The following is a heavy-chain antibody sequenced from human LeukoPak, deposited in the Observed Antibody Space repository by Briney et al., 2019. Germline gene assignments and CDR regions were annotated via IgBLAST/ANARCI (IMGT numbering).Heavy chain of an antibody. CDR1: GVSISSGGYS. V-gene: IGHV4-30-2*01. CDR3: ARVLWFGEPPYNWFDP. D-gene: IGHD3-10*01. J-gene: IGHJ5*02. Sequence: SETLSLTCAVSGVSISSGGYSWSWIRQPPGKGLEWIGYIYHSGSTYYNPSLKSRVTISVDRSKNQFSLKLSSVTAADTAVYYCARVLWFGEPPYNWFDPWGQGTLVTVSS. CDR2: IYHSGST.